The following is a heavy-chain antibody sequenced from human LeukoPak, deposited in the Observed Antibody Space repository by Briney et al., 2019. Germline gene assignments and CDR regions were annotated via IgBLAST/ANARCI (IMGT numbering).Heavy chain of an antibody. D-gene: IGHD2-2*01. J-gene: IGHJ3*02. CDR3: AKGGMPGAFDI. CDR1: GFTFDDYA. CDR2: ISWNSGSI. Sequence: PGRSLRLSCAASGFTFDDYAMHWVRQAPGKGLEWVSGISWNSGSIGYADSVKGRFTISRDNAKNSLYLQMNSLRAEDTALYYCAKGGMPGAFDIWGQGTMVTVSS. V-gene: IGHV3-9*01.